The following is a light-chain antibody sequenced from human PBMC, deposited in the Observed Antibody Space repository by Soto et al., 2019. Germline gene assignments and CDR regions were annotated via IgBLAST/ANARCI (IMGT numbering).Light chain of an antibody. V-gene: IGKV3-15*01. CDR2: ASS. CDR1: QSVGSN. CDR3: QQYGDWPLT. Sequence: EIVLTQSPATLSVSPGERATLSCRASQSVGSNFAWYQQKPGQAPRLLIFASSTRATGVPARFSGSGSGTEFALTISSLQSEDFAVYYCQQYGDWPLTFGGGAKV. J-gene: IGKJ4*01.